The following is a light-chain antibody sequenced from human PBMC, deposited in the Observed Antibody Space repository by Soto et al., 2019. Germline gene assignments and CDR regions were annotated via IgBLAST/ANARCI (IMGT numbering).Light chain of an antibody. J-gene: IGKJ1*01. Sequence: EIVLTQSPVTLSVSLGEGVTLSCRASQTVSANLAWYQQKPGQAPRLLIYDASTRATGIPARFSGGGSGTEFTLTISSLQSDDSADYYCQHYYDWPTFGQGTKVEI. CDR1: QTVSAN. CDR3: QHYYDWPT. V-gene: IGKV3-15*01. CDR2: DAS.